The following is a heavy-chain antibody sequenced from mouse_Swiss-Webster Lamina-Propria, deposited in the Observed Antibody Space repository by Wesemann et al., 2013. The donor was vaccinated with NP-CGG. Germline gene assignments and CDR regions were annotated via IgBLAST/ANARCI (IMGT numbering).Heavy chain of an antibody. Sequence: EVQLVESGGGLVQPKGSLKLSCAASGFTFNTYAMNWVRQAPGKGLEWVARIRSKSNNYATYYADSVKDRFTISRDDSQSMLYLQMNNLKTEDTAMYYCVRTPDYYGRVPVFDYWGQGTTLTVSS. CDR1: GFTFNTYA. D-gene: IGHD1-1*01. V-gene: IGHV10-1*02. CDR3: VRTPDYYGRVPVFDY. J-gene: IGHJ2*01. CDR2: IRSKSNNYAT.